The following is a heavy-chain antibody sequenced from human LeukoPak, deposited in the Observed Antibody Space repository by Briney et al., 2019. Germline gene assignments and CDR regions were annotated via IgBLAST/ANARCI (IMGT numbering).Heavy chain of an antibody. D-gene: IGHD5-18*01. CDR2: IYYSGST. CDR3: ARDHVDTAMGYYYGMDV. Sequence: SETLSLTCTVSGGSISSYYWSWIRQPPGKGLEWIGYIYYSGSTNYNPSLKSRVTISVDTSKNQFSLKLSSVTAADTAVYYCARDHVDTAMGYYYGMDVWGQGTTVTVSS. J-gene: IGHJ6*02. CDR1: GGSISSYY. V-gene: IGHV4-59*01.